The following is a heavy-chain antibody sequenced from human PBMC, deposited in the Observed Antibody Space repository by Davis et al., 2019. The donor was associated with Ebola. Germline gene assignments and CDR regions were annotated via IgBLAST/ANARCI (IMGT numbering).Heavy chain of an antibody. J-gene: IGHJ4*02. Sequence: PGGSLRLSCSASGFTFSNAWMSWVRQAPGKGLEWVAVISYDGSNKYYADSVKGRFTISRDNSKNTLYLQMNSLRAEDTAVYYCAKDLLLWFGDPSEGYWGQGTLVTVSS. CDR2: ISYDGSNK. CDR1: GFTFSNAW. D-gene: IGHD3-10*01. CDR3: AKDLLLWFGDPSEGY. V-gene: IGHV3-30*18.